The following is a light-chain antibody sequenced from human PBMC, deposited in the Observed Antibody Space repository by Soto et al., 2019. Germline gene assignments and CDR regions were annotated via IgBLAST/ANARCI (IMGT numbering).Light chain of an antibody. CDR1: QSVSSN. CDR2: GAS. V-gene: IGKV3-15*01. Sequence: EIVMTQSPATLSVSPGERATLSCRASQSVSSNLAWYQQKPGQAPRRLIYGASTRATGIPARFSGSGSGTEFTLTISSLQSEDFAVYYCQQYNKWPPRTFGQGTKVEIK. J-gene: IGKJ1*01. CDR3: QQYNKWPPRT.